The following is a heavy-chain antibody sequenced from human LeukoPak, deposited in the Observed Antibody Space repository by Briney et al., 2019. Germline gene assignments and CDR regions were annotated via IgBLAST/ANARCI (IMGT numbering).Heavy chain of an antibody. D-gene: IGHD2-2*01. CDR3: ARDRKDIVVVPTATEGKYYYYYYMDV. J-gene: IGHJ6*03. CDR2: IYHSGST. Sequence: SETLSLTCTVSGYSISSGYYWGWIRQPPGKGLEWIGSIYHSGSTYYNPSLKSRVTISVDTSKNQFSLKLSSVTAADTAVYYCARDRKDIVVVPTATEGKYYYYYYMDVWGKGTTVTVS. V-gene: IGHV4-38-2*02. CDR1: GYSISSGYY.